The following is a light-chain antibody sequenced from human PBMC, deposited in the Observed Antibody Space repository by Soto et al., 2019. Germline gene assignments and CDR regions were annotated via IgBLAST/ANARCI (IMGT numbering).Light chain of an antibody. V-gene: IGKV3-15*01. CDR3: QQYNNWPWT. Sequence: EIVMTQSPATLSVSPGERATLSCRASQSVSSNLVWYQQKPGQAPRLLIYGASTRATGIPARFSGSGSGTDFTLTISSLQSEDFAVYYCQQYNNWPWTFGQGTKVDIK. CDR2: GAS. J-gene: IGKJ1*01. CDR1: QSVSSN.